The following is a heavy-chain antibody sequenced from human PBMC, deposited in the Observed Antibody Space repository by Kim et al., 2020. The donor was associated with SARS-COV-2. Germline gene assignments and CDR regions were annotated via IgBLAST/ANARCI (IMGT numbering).Heavy chain of an antibody. CDR3: ARLDGDYRDY. V-gene: IGHV4-39*01. CDR2: IYYSGST. D-gene: IGHD4-17*01. Sequence: SETLSLTCTVSGGSISSSSYYWGWIRQPPWKGLEWIGSIYYSGSTYYNPSLKSRVTISVDTSKNQFSLKLSSVTAADTAVYYCARLDGDYRDYWGQGTLVTVSS. J-gene: IGHJ4*02. CDR1: GGSISSSSYY.